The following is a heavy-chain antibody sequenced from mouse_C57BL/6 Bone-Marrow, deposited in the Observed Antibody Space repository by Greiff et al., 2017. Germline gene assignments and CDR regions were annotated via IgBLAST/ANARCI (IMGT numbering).Heavy chain of an antibody. CDR1: GYTFTDYY. J-gene: IGHJ2*01. D-gene: IGHD2-3*01. CDR2: IYPGSGNT. Sequence: VKLQESGAELVRPGASVKLSCKASGYTFTDYYINWVKQRPGQGLEWIARIYPGSGNTYYNEKFKGKATLTAEKSSSTAYMQLSSLTSEDSAVYFCARWGLLLYYFDYWGQGTTLTVSS. CDR3: ARWGLLLYYFDY. V-gene: IGHV1-76*01.